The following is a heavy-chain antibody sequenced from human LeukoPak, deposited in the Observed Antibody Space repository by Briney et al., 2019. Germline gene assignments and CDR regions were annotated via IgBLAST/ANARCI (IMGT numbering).Heavy chain of an antibody. CDR2: ISSSGSTI. CDR1: GFTFSSYE. D-gene: IGHD3-10*02. J-gene: IGHJ6*04. V-gene: IGHV3-48*03. Sequence: PGGSLRLSCAASGFTFSSYEMNWVRQAPGQGLEWVSYISSSGSTIYYADSVKGRLTISRDNAKNSLYLQMSSRRAEDTAVYYCAELGITMIGGVWGKGTTVTISS. CDR3: AELGITMIGGV.